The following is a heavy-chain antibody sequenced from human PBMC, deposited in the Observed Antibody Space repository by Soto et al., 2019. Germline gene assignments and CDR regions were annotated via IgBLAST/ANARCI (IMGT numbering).Heavy chain of an antibody. Sequence: EVQLVESGGGLVQPGGSLRLSCAASGFTFSSYWMSWVRQAPGKGLEWVANIKQDGSEKYYVDSVKGRFTISRDNVKNSLYLQMNSLRADDAAVYYCARDRDDIVVVVGGWDYYYYYMDVWGKGTTVTVSS. V-gene: IGHV3-7*01. J-gene: IGHJ6*03. CDR2: IKQDGSEK. CDR1: GFTFSSYW. CDR3: ARDRDDIVVVVGGWDYYYYYMDV. D-gene: IGHD2-15*01.